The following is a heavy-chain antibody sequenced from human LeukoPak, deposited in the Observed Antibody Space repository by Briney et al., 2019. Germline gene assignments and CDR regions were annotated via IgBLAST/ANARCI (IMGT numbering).Heavy chain of an antibody. D-gene: IGHD6-19*01. CDR3: ARTVYIAVTGSISAYFDH. V-gene: IGHV2-70*11. Sequence: SGPTLVNPTQTLTLTCTFSGFSLTTTGMCVSWIRQPPGKALEWLARIDWDDDKYYSTSLKTRLTISKDTSKNQVVLTMTNMDPVDTATYYCARTVYIAVTGSISAYFDHWGQGTLVTVPS. J-gene: IGHJ4*02. CDR1: GFSLTTTGMC. CDR2: IDWDDDK.